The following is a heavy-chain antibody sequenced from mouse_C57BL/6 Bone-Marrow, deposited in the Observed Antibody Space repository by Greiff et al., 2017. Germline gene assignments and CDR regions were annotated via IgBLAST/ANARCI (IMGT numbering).Heavy chain of an antibody. D-gene: IGHD2-14*01. J-gene: IGHJ3*01. CDR2: IDPSDSET. V-gene: IGHV1-52*01. Sequence: QVQLQQPGAELVRPGSSVKMSCKASGYTFTSYWMHWVKQRPIQGLEWIGNIDPSDSETHYNQKFKDKATLTVDKSSSTAYMQRSSLTSEDSAVYYCARGYYRKAWFAYWGQGTLVTVSA. CDR3: ARGYYRKAWFAY. CDR1: GYTFTSYW.